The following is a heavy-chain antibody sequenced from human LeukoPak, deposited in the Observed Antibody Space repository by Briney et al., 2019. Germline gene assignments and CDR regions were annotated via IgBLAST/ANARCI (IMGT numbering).Heavy chain of an antibody. Sequence: ASVKVSCKVSGYTLTELSMHWVRQAPGKGLEWMGGFDPEDGETIYAQKFQGRATMTEDTSTDTAYMELSSLRSEDTAVYYCATDTGSWLVAPSFYYWGQGTLVTVSS. CDR3: ATDTGSWLVAPSFYY. CDR1: GYTLTELS. D-gene: IGHD6-19*01. V-gene: IGHV1-24*01. J-gene: IGHJ4*02. CDR2: FDPEDGET.